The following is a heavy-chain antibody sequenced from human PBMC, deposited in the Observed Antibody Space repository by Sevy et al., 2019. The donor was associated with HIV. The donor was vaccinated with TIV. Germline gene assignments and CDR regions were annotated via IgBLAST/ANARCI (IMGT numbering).Heavy chain of an antibody. CDR2: IKQDGSEK. V-gene: IGHV3-7*03. J-gene: IGHJ4*02. CDR1: GFTFSSYW. Sequence: GGSQRLSCAASGFTFSSYWMNWVRQAPGKGLEWVANIKQDGSEKSYVDSVKGRFTISRDNAKNSLYLQMNSLRAEDTAVYYCAREGYSNCFDYWGQGTLVTVSS. CDR3: AREGYSNCFDY. D-gene: IGHD6-13*01.